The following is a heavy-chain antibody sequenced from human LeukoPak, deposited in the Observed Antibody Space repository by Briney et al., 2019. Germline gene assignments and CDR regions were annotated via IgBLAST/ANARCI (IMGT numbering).Heavy chain of an antibody. CDR1: GFTFSSYA. CDR3: AKTLNWGSKKFDY. J-gene: IGHJ4*02. Sequence: GGSLRLSCAASGFTFSSYAMSWVRQAQVKGLEWVSAIGGSGGSTYYADSVKGRFTISRDNSKNTLYLQMNSLRAEDTAIYYCAKTLNWGSKKFDYWGQGTLVTVSS. V-gene: IGHV3-23*01. CDR2: IGGSGGST. D-gene: IGHD7-27*01.